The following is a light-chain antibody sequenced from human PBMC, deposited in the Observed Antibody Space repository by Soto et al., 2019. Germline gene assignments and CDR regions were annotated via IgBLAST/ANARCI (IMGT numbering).Light chain of an antibody. Sequence: DIQMTQSPSTLSASVGDRVTITCRASQSISMWLAWYQQKPGKAPKLLMYDVSSLESGVQSRFSGSGSGTVFTLTNSSAQSEDFASYDCEQYASYRRFGEGLKVDI. CDR3: EQYASYRR. V-gene: IGKV1-5*01. CDR1: QSISMW. CDR2: DVS. J-gene: IGKJ1*01.